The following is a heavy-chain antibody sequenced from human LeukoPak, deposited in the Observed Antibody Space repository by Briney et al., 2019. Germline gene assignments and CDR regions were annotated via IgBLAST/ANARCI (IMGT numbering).Heavy chain of an antibody. CDR1: GGSISRGRYY. D-gene: IGHD2-2*01. CDR2: IYYSGST. Sequence: PAETLSLTCTVSGGSISRGRYYWSWVRQHPGTGLEWIGYIYYSGSTYYNPSLKSRVTISVDTSKNQFSLKLSSVTAADTAVYYCARSYCSSTSCSPYYYYYMDVWGKGTTVTVSS. J-gene: IGHJ6*03. V-gene: IGHV4-31*03. CDR3: ARSYCSSTSCSPYYYYYMDV.